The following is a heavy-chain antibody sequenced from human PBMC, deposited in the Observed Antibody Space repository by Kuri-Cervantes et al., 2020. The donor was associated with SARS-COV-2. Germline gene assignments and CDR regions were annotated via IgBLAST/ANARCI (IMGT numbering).Heavy chain of an antibody. Sequence: LSLTCAASGFTVSSNYMSWVRQAPGKGLEWVSVIYSGGSTYYADSVKGRFTISRDNSKNTLYLQMNSLRAEDTAVYYCAREGDLTGLFDYWGQGTLVTVSS. CDR1: GFTVSSNY. V-gene: IGHV3-66*02. J-gene: IGHJ4*02. CDR2: IYSGGST. CDR3: AREGDLTGLFDY. D-gene: IGHD3-16*01.